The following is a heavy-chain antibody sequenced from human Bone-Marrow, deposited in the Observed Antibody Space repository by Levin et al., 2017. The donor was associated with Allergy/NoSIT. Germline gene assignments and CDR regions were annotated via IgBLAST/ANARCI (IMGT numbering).Heavy chain of an antibody. CDR1: GFTFSNAW. V-gene: IGHV3-15*07. Sequence: GESLKISCAASGFTFSNAWMNWVRQAPGKGLEWVGRIKSKTDGGTTDYAAPVKGRFTISRDDSKNTLYLQMNSLKTEDTAVYYCTTDPFRWSSSWYWTLDYWGQGTLVTVSS. J-gene: IGHJ4*02. CDR2: IKSKTDGGTT. CDR3: TTDPFRWSSSWYWTLDY. D-gene: IGHD6-13*01.